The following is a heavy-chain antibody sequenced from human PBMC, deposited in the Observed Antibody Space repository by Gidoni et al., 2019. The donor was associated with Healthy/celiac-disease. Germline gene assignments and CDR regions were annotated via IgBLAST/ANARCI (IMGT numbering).Heavy chain of an antibody. Sequence: QVQLQESGPGLVKPSQTLSLTCTVSGRSISSGSYYWSWIRQPAGKGLEWIGLIYTSGSTNYNPSLKSRVTISVDTSKNQFSLKLSSVTAADTSVYYCARIAVAGAFDIWGQGTMVTVSS. CDR1: GRSISSGSYY. D-gene: IGHD6-19*01. V-gene: IGHV4-61*02. J-gene: IGHJ3*02. CDR2: IYTSGST. CDR3: ARIAVAGAFDI.